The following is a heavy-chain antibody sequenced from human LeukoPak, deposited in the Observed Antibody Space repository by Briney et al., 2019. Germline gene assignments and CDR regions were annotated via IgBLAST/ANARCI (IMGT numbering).Heavy chain of an antibody. CDR1: GFTFSNHG. CDR3: ARDRLEAVTDDDYFDY. V-gene: IGHV3-33*01. J-gene: IGHJ4*02. CDR2: IWYDGSKK. Sequence: PGRSLRLSCAASGFTFSNHGMHWVRQAPGKGPEWVALIWYDGSKKYYGDSVKGRFTISRDNSKNTVYSQMNSLRAEGTGVYYCARDRLEAVTDDDYFDYWGQGTLVTVSS. D-gene: IGHD2-21*02.